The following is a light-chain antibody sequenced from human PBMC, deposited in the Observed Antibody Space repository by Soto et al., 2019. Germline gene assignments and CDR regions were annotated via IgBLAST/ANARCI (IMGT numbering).Light chain of an antibody. Sequence: NFMLTQPHSVSESPGKTVTISCTRSSGSIASNYVQWYQQRPGSAPTTLIYEDDQRPSGVPDRFSGSIDRSSNSASLTISGLKTEDEADYYCQSYDSSNPVDFGGGTKLTVL. CDR2: EDD. V-gene: IGLV6-57*04. CDR1: SGSIASNY. J-gene: IGLJ2*01. CDR3: QSYDSSNPVD.